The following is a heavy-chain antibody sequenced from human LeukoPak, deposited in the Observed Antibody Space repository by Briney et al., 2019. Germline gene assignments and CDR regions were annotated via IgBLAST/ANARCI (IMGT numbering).Heavy chain of an antibody. Sequence: GGSLRLSCAASGFTFSGYEMNWVRQAPGKGLEWVSYISSSGSTIYYADSVNGRFTISRDNSKNTLYLQMHSLRAEDTAVYYCARNYDSSRGDAFDIWGQGTMVTVSS. CDR3: ARNYDSSRGDAFDI. CDR1: GFTFSGYE. V-gene: IGHV3-48*03. J-gene: IGHJ3*02. CDR2: ISSSGSTI. D-gene: IGHD3-22*01.